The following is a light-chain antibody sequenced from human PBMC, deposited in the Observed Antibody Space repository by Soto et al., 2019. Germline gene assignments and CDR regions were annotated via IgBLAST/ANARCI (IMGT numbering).Light chain of an antibody. Sequence: DIQLTQSPSFLSASVGGRVATSSRASQAMNTYIAWYHQRPGAAPKLLVYGASTLQTGVPSRFSGSESGAVFTLTISSLQPEDFATYYCLQHNSYPPTFGQGTKVDIK. J-gene: IGKJ1*01. CDR1: QAMNTY. CDR2: GAS. V-gene: IGKV1-9*01. CDR3: LQHNSYPPT.